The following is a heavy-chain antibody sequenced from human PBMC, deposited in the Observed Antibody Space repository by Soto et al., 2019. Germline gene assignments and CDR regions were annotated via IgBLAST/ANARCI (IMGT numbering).Heavy chain of an antibody. CDR3: VRDRPNTESLTGYFDT. J-gene: IGHJ4*02. CDR1: GFVFRTFR. CDR2: IRFDGSTA. V-gene: IGHV3-33*01. Sequence: SLRLSCEASGFVFRTFRMHWVRRAPGKGLEWLATIRFDGSTARYAESVRGRFKISRDNSMNTLYLQLDRLRVEDTAVYYCVRDRPNTESLTGYFDTWGQGTQVTVSS. D-gene: IGHD3-9*01.